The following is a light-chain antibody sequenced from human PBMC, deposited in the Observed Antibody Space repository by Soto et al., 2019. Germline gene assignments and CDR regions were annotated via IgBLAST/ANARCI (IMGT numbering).Light chain of an antibody. J-gene: IGKJ1*01. Sequence: DIQMTQSPSTLSGSVGDRVTITCRASQTISSWLAWYQQKPGKAPKLLIYKASTLKSGVPSRFSGSGSGTEFTLTISSLQPDDFATYYCQQYNTYQGTFGPGTKVDIK. CDR1: QTISSW. V-gene: IGKV1-5*03. CDR2: KAS. CDR3: QQYNTYQGT.